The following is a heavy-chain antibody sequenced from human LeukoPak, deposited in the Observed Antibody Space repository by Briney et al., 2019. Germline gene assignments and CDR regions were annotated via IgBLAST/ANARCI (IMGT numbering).Heavy chain of an antibody. V-gene: IGHV3-64D*06. J-gene: IGHJ4*02. CDR1: GFTFSTYV. CDR3: VRGTGY. Sequence: GGSLRLSCSVSGFTFSTYVMHWVRQAPGKGLEYVSAISSNGDNTYYADSVKGRFTISRDNSKNTLYLQMSSLRADDTAVYYWVRGTGYWGQGTLVTVS. CDR2: ISSNGDNT.